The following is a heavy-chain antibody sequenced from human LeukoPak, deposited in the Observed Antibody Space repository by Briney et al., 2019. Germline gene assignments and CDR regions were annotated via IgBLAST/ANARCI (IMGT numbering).Heavy chain of an antibody. CDR2: IYYSGST. CDR1: GGSISSSSYY. CDR3: AREVTGTTIL. J-gene: IGHJ4*02. D-gene: IGHD1-20*01. Sequence: PSETLSLTCTVSGGSISSSSYYWGWIRQPPGKGLEWIGSIYYSGSTYYNPSLKSRVTISVDTSKNQFSLKLSSVTAADTAVYYCAREVTGTTILRGQGTLVTVSS. V-gene: IGHV4-39*07.